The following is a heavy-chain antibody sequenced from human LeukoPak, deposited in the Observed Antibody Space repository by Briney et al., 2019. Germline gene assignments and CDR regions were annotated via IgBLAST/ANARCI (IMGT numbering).Heavy chain of an antibody. Sequence: SVKVSCKASGGTFSSYAISWVRQAPGQGLEWMGGIIPIFGTANYAQKFQGRVTITTDESTSTAYVELSSLRSEDTAVYYCARDPLDSGYVIVWGQGTLVTVSS. V-gene: IGHV1-69*05. CDR1: GGTFSSYA. CDR3: ARDPLDSGYVIV. J-gene: IGHJ4*02. CDR2: IIPIFGTA. D-gene: IGHD5-12*01.